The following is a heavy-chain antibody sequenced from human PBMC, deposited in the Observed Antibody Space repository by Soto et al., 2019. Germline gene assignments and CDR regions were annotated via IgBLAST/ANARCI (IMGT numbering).Heavy chain of an antibody. Sequence: GGSLRLPCAASGFTFSSYGVHWVRQAPGKGLEWVAVISYDGSNKYYADSVKGRFTISRDNSKNTLYLQMNSLRAEDTAVYYCAKDLVGATTHYYYGMDVWGQGTTVTVSS. CDR3: AKDLVGATTHYYYGMDV. V-gene: IGHV3-30*18. D-gene: IGHD1-26*01. J-gene: IGHJ6*02. CDR2: ISYDGSNK. CDR1: GFTFSSYG.